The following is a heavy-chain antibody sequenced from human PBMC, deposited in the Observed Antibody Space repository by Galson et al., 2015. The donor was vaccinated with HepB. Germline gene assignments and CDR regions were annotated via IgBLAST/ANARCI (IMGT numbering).Heavy chain of an antibody. CDR2: ISANSGDK. V-gene: IGHV1-18*04. CDR1: GYTFTING. J-gene: IGHJ4*03. D-gene: IGHD4/OR15-4a*01. CDR3: ARDRDYRFDY. Sequence: SVKVSCKASGYTFTINGISWVRQAPGKGLEWMGWISANSGDKKYAQKLQGRVTMTRDTYTSTAYLELRSLRSDDTAAYYCARDRDYRFDYWGQGTMVTVSS.